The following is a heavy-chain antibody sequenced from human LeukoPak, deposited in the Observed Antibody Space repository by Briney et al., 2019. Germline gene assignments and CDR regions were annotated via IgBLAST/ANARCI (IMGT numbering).Heavy chain of an antibody. J-gene: IGHJ5*02. CDR2: INHSGST. CDR3: ARGPTWIQLWNNWFDP. D-gene: IGHD5-18*01. CDR1: GGSFSGYY. V-gene: IGHV4-34*01. Sequence: PSETLSLTCAVYGGSFSGYYWSWIRQPPGKGLEWIGEINHSGSTNYNPSLKSRVTISVDTSKNRFSLKLSSVTAADTAVYYCARGPTWIQLWNNWFDPWGQGTLVTVSS.